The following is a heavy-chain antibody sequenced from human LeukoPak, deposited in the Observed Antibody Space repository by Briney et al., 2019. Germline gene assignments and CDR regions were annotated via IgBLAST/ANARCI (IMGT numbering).Heavy chain of an antibody. D-gene: IGHD5-18*01. V-gene: IGHV3-33*01. Sequence: GGSLRLSCVVSGFTSSNYGFHWVRQAPGKGLEWVAVIWYDGSNKYYAESVKGRFTISRDDSKNTLYLQMNSLRVEDTAVYYCARDHNYGSDYWGQGTLVTVSS. CDR2: IWYDGSNK. J-gene: IGHJ4*02. CDR3: ARDHNYGSDY. CDR1: GFTSSNYG.